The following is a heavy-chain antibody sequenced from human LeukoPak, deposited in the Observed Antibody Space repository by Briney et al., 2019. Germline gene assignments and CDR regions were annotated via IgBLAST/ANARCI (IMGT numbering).Heavy chain of an antibody. V-gene: IGHV1-46*03. CDR2: INPSGGST. Sequence: ASVKVSCKASGYTFTSYYMHWVRQAPGQGLEWMGIINPSGGSTSYAQKFQGRVTMTRDTSTSTVYMELSSLRSEDTAVYYCARAMDGKGSSWYLKYNWFDHWGQGTLVTVSS. CDR1: GYTFTSYY. CDR3: ARAMDGKGSSWYLKYNWFDH. J-gene: IGHJ5*02. D-gene: IGHD6-13*01.